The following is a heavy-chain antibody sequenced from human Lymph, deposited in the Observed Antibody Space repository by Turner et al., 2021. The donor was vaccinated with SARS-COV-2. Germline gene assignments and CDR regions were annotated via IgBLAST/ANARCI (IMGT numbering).Heavy chain of an antibody. Sequence: QLQLHESGPGLVQLSATPSLTCAVPGGSISSSFYYWGWIRQHLGKGLEWIGRSYDREDTYYNPSLQSRVTISVDTSKNQFSLKMTTVTAEDTAVFYCARVSPEDWYVPVFDYWGQGTLVTVSS. V-gene: IGHV4-39*01. CDR1: GGSISSSFYY. D-gene: IGHD3-9*01. CDR2: SYDREDT. CDR3: ARVSPEDWYVPVFDY. J-gene: IGHJ4*02.